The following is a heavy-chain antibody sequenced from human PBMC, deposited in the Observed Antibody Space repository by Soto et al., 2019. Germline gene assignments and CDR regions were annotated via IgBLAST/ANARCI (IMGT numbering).Heavy chain of an antibody. V-gene: IGHV3-21*01. D-gene: IGHD1-26*01. J-gene: IGHJ4*02. Sequence: PGGSLRLSCAASGFTFSSYSMNWVRQAPGKGLEWVSSISSSSSYIYYADSVKGRFTISRDNAKNSLYLQMNSLRAEDAAVYYCARDSESGRYLSYFDYWGQGTLVTVSS. CDR1: GFTFSSYS. CDR3: ARDSESGRYLSYFDY. CDR2: ISSSSSYI.